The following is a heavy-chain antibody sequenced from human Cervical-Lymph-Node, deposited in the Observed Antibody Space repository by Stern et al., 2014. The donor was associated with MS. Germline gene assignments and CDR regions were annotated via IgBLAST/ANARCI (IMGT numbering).Heavy chain of an antibody. Sequence: EVQLVESGAEVKKPGESLKISCKGSGYSFTSYWIGWVRQMPGKGLEWMGVIYPGDSDTRYSPSFQGQVTISADKSISTAYLQWSSLKASDTDMYYCARQQGYYDSSGLSLGLDPWGQGTLVTVSS. CDR2: IYPGDSDT. D-gene: IGHD3-22*01. CDR1: GYSFTSYW. CDR3: ARQQGYYDSSGLSLGLDP. J-gene: IGHJ5*02. V-gene: IGHV5-51*01.